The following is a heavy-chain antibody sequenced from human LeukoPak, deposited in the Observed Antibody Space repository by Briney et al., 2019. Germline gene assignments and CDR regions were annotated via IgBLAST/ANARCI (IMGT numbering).Heavy chain of an antibody. J-gene: IGHJ4*02. CDR3: AKDIRPGVVVISHGIFDY. CDR2: ISGSGGST. CDR1: GYTFSSYA. Sequence: PGGSLRLSCAASGYTFSSYAMSWVRQAPGTGLEWVSAISGSGGSTYYADSVKGRFTISRDNSKNTLYLQMNSLRAEDTAVYYCAKDIRPGVVVISHGIFDYWGQGTLVTVSS. D-gene: IGHD3-22*01. V-gene: IGHV3-23*01.